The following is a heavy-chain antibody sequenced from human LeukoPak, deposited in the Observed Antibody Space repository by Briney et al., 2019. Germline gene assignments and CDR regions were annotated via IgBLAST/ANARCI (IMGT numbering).Heavy chain of an antibody. J-gene: IGHJ5*02. V-gene: IGHV4-59*08. D-gene: IGHD3-9*01. Sequence: SETLSLTCTVSGGSIRSYYLSWIRQPPGKGLEWIAYISNTGSTNYNPSLKSRVTISEDTSQNQFSLKLTSVTAADTAVYYCARLAPAFTGYANWLDPWGQGTLVTVSS. CDR1: GGSIRSYY. CDR3: ARLAPAFTGYANWLDP. CDR2: ISNTGST.